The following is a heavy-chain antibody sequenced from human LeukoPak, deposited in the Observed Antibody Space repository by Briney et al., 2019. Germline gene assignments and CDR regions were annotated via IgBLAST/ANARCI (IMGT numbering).Heavy chain of an antibody. J-gene: IGHJ4*02. CDR1: GGSFSGYY. CDR3: AKSGGSGKRNVDY. D-gene: IGHD4-23*01. Sequence: SETLSLTCAVYGGSFSGYYWSWIRQPPGKGLEWIGYIYHSGSTYYNPSLKSRVTISVDRSKNQFSLKLSSVTAADTAVYYCAKSGGSGKRNVDYWGQGTLVTVSS. V-gene: IGHV4-34*01. CDR2: IYHSGST.